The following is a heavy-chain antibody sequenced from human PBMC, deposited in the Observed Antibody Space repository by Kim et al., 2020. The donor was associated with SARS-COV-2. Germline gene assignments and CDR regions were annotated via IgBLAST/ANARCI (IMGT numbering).Heavy chain of an antibody. D-gene: IGHD1-26*01. J-gene: IGHJ5*02. V-gene: IGHV4-34*01. CDR3: SRTSRELLGLDP. CDR1: GGSFSSYY. CDR2: MNHSGST. Sequence: SETLSLTCAVYGGSFSSYYWYWVRQPPGKGLEWVGVMNHSGSTNYNPYPKSRGTISIDTSTNKIPLTLRSMTATDAAAADYSRTSRELLGLDPWGQVT.